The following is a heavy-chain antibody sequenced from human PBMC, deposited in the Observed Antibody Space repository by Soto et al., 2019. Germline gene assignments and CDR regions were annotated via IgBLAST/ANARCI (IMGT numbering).Heavy chain of an antibody. J-gene: IGHJ3*02. CDR1: GGTFSSYA. D-gene: IGHD2-2*01. V-gene: IGHV1-69*01. CDR3: ARVECSSTSCRDAFDI. CDR2: IIPIFGTA. Sequence: QVQLVQSGAEVKKPGSSVKVSCKASGGTFSSYAISWVRQAPGQGLEWMGGIIPIFGTANYAQKFQGRVTISADESTSTADMELSSLRSEDTAVYYCARVECSSTSCRDAFDIWGQGTMVTDSS.